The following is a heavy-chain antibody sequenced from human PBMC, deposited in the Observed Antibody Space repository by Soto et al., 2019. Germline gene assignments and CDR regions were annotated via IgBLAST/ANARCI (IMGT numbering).Heavy chain of an antibody. Sequence: QLQLQESGSGLVKPSQTLSLPYAVSCGSISSGVYSWGWIRQTPGKGLEWIGYIYHSGSTYYNPSLKSRVTLSVDRSKNQFSLKLSAVTAADTAVYYFARVPDYWGQGTLVTVSS. V-gene: IGHV4-30-2*01. CDR1: CGSISSGVYS. CDR3: ARVPDY. J-gene: IGHJ4*02. CDR2: IYHSGST.